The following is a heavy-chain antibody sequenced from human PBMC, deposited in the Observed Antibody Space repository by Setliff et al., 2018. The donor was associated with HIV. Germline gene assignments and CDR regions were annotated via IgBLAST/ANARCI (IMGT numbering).Heavy chain of an antibody. J-gene: IGHJ1*01. CDR2: IIPSLGTA. D-gene: IGHD3-3*01. V-gene: IGHV1-69*13. CDR1: GDTFTGYT. CDR3: AVTIFGVVTHGYFQH. Sequence: GASVKVSCKSSGDTFTGYTITWVRQAPGQGLEWMGGIIPSLGTANYAQRFKGRVTFTADASISTAYMELSSLRSEDTAVYYCAVTIFGVVTHGYFQHWGQGTLVTVSS.